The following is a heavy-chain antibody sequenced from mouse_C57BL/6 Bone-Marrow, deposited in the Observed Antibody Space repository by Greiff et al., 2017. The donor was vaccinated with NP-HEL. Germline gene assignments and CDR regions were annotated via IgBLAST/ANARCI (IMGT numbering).Heavy chain of an antibody. D-gene: IGHD1-1*01. J-gene: IGHJ2*01. CDR2: IDPSDSYT. Sequence: VQLQQPGAELVKPGASVKLSCKASGYTFTSYWMQWVKQRPGQGLEWIGEIDPSDSYTNYNQKFKGKATLTVDTSSSTAYMQLSSLTSEDSAVYYCAREGFITTVVGDYWGKGTTLTVSS. CDR1: GYTFTSYW. V-gene: IGHV1-50*01. CDR3: AREGFITTVVGDY.